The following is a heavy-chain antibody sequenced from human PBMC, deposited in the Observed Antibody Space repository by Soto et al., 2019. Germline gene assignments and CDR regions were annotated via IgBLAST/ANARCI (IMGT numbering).Heavy chain of an antibody. J-gene: IGHJ6*02. CDR2: MNPNSGNT. Sequence: ASVKVSCKASGYTFTSYNINWVLEATGQGLEWMGWMNPNSGNTGYAQKFQGRVTMTRNTSISTAYMELSSLRSEDTAVYYCARTTAGNYYYYGMDVWGQGTTVTVSS. D-gene: IGHD6-13*01. V-gene: IGHV1-8*01. CDR3: ARTTAGNYYYYGMDV. CDR1: GYTFTSYN.